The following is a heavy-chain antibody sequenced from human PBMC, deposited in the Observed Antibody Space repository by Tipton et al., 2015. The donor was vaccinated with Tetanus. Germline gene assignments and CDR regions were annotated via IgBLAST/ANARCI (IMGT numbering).Heavy chain of an antibody. V-gene: IGHV3-23*01. CDR2: ISVRGSHT. CDR3: ARGWGSSWYYFDY. Sequence: GSLRLSCAASGFTFSNYAMAWVRQAPGKGLEWVSGISVRGSHTYYADPVKGRFSISRDNSKNTVYLQMNSLRDEDTAVYYCARGWGSSWYYFDYRGQGILVTVSS. CDR1: GFTFSNYA. D-gene: IGHD6-13*01. J-gene: IGHJ4*02.